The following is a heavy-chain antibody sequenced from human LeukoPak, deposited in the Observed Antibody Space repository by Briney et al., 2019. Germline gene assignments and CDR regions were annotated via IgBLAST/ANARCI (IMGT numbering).Heavy chain of an antibody. J-gene: IGHJ6*03. D-gene: IGHD3-3*01. CDR2: ISSSSSYI. Sequence: GALRLSCAASGFTFSSYSMNWVRQAPGKGLEWVSSISSSSSYIYYADSVKGRFTISRDNAKNSLYLQMNSLRAEDTAVYYCARGGGDYVFWSGYPYYYYMDVWGKGTTVTVSS. V-gene: IGHV3-21*01. CDR1: GFTFSSYS. CDR3: ARGGGDYVFWSGYPYYYYMDV.